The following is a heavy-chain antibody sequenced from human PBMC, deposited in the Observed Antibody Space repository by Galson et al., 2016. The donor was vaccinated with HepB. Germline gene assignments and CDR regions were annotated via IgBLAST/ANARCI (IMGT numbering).Heavy chain of an antibody. D-gene: IGHD3-22*01. V-gene: IGHV3-7*05. CDR3: ARGGWFYYDTSDDAGDF. Sequence: SLRLSCAASAFSFSSYWMTWVRQAPGKGLEWVANINKDGSEENYADSVKGRFTTSRDNAKNSLYLQMNGLRAEDTAVYYCARGGWFYYDTSDDAGDFWGQGILVTVSS. CDR1: AFSFSSYW. CDR2: INKDGSEE. J-gene: IGHJ4*02.